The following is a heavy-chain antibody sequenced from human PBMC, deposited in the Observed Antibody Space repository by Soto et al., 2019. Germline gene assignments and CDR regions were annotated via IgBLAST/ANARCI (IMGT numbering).Heavy chain of an antibody. CDR1: GFTFDDYA. V-gene: IGHV3-9*01. CDR2: ISWNSGSI. CDR3: AKGPYLGSSLYYFDY. Sequence: GGSLRLSCAASGFTFDDYAMHWVRQAPGKGLEWVSGISWNSGSIGYADSVKGRFTISRDNAKNSLYLQMNSLRAEDTALYYCAKGPYLGSSLYYFDYWGQGTLVTVSS. J-gene: IGHJ4*02. D-gene: IGHD6-13*01.